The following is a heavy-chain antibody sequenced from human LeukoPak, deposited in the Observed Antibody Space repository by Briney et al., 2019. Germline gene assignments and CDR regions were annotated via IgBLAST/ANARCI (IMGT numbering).Heavy chain of an antibody. CDR3: ARGSSSAFDI. CDR1: GYSFTNYW. D-gene: IGHD6-6*01. Sequence: GESLKISCQASGYSFTNYWIGWVRQMPGKGLEWTGIIYPGDSDTRYSPSFQGQVTISADKSISTAYLQWSSLKASDTAMYYCARGSSSAFDIWGQGIVVTVSS. J-gene: IGHJ3*02. V-gene: IGHV5-51*01. CDR2: IYPGDSDT.